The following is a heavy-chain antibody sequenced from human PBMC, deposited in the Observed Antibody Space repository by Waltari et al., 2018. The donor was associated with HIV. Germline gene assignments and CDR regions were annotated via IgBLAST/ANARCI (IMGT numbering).Heavy chain of an antibody. CDR3: ARDTGSQYYYYGMDV. D-gene: IGHD3-10*01. CDR2: IKPDGSET. V-gene: IGHV3-7*01. CDR1: GFILSSDW. J-gene: IGHJ6*02. Sequence: EVLLVESGGGLVQPGGSLRLSCGTSGFILSSDWMSWVRQAPGQGLEWLANIKPDGSETYYVDSVKGRFTISRDNAKNSVYLQMDSLRVEDTALYFCARDTGSQYYYYGMDVWGQGTMVSVS.